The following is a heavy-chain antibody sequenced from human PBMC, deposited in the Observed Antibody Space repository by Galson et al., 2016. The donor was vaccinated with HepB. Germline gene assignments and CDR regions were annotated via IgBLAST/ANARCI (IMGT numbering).Heavy chain of an antibody. Sequence: SLRLSCAASGFTFSLYSMNWVRQAPGKGLEWVSYISSYSSNTHYADSVKGRFTISRDNAKSSLYLQMNSLRDEDTAVYYCARGKRGSYDSGYVDCSGQSNLITVSS. CDR2: ISSYSSNT. CDR3: ARGKRGSYDSGYVDC. V-gene: IGHV3-48*02. J-gene: IGHJ4*02. CDR1: GFTFSLYS. D-gene: IGHD1-26*01.